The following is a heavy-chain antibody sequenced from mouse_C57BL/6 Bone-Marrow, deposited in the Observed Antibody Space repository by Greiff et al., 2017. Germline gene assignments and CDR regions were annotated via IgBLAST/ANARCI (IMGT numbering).Heavy chain of an antibody. D-gene: IGHD1-1*01. CDR2: ISDGGSYT. CDR3: ARAVYYGSSAWFAY. Sequence: EVHLVESGGGLVKPGGSLKLSCAASGFTFSSYAMSWVRQTPEKRLEWVATISDGGSYTYYPDNVKGRFTISRDNAKNNLYLQMSHLKSEDTAMYYCARAVYYGSSAWFAYWGQGTLVTVSA. J-gene: IGHJ3*01. V-gene: IGHV5-4*01. CDR1: GFTFSSYA.